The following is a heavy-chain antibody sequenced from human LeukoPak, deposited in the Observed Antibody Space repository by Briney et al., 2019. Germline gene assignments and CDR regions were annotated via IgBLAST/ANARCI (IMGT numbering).Heavy chain of an antibody. CDR1: GFPFSTYG. D-gene: IGHD4-23*01. V-gene: IGHV3-33*01. J-gene: IGHJ4*02. CDR3: ARAVGPFDY. CDR2: IWFDGSNK. Sequence: GGSLRLSCAASGFPFSTYGMHWVRQAPGKGLEWVSVIWFDGSNKYYPDSVKGRFTISRNNSKDTLYLQMNGLRVEDTAVYYCARAVGPFDYWGQGTLVTVSS.